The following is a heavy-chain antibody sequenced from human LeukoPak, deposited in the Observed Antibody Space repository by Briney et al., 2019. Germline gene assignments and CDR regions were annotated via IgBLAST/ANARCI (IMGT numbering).Heavy chain of an antibody. CDR1: GGSLSIYY. CDR2: IFYSGGT. CDR3: ARDNGIYFDY. Sequence: SETLSLTCTVSGGSLSIYYWNWIRQPPGKGLEWIGYIFYSGGTNYNPSLKSRVTISLDTSKKQFSLKMSSVTAADTAVYYCARDNGIYFDYWGQGTLVTVSS. J-gene: IGHJ4*02. V-gene: IGHV4-59*01.